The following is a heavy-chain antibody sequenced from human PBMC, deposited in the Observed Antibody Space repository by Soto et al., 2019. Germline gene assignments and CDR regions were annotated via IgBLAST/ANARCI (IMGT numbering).Heavy chain of an antibody. CDR2: ISGSGST. J-gene: IGHJ4*02. Sequence: GGSLRLSCVVSGFAFSNYAMSWVRQAPGKGLEWVSVISGSGSTYYADSVKGRFTISRDNSRNTLYLQMNSLRAEDTATYYCAKAGMVRGRERNSNFDHWGQGTLVTVSS. CDR1: GFAFSNYA. V-gene: IGHV3-23*01. D-gene: IGHD3-10*01. CDR3: AKAGMVRGRERNSNFDH.